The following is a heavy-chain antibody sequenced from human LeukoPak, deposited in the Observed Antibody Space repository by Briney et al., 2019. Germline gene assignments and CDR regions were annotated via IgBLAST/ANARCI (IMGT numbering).Heavy chain of an antibody. CDR2: VKQDGSET. V-gene: IGHV3-7*03. CDR1: GFIFSNYW. D-gene: IGHD2-21*02. CDR3: VKLGYCGGDCYYFDY. Sequence: GGSLRLSCAASGFIFSNYWMTWVRQAPGKGLEWVANVKQDGSETYYMDSLRGRFTISRDNSKNTLHLQMSSLRDEDTAVYYCVKLGYCGGDCYYFDYWGQGTLVTVSS. J-gene: IGHJ4*02.